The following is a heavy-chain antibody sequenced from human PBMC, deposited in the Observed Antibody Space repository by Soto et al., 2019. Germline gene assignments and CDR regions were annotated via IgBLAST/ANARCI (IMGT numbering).Heavy chain of an antibody. J-gene: IGHJ4*02. CDR1: GFIFKDFA. CDR3: TKGDSSGYFDPSGGYSTPAH. CDR2: ITTSDDIT. V-gene: IGHV3-23*01. Sequence: EVQLFESGGGLVEPGESLRLSCAASGFIFKDFAMSWVRQAPGKGLEWVSTITTSDDITYSADSVRGRFTISRDNSANTLFLQMSSLRGDDTATYYCTKGDSSGYFDPSGGYSTPAHWGQGTLVTVSS. D-gene: IGHD3-22*01.